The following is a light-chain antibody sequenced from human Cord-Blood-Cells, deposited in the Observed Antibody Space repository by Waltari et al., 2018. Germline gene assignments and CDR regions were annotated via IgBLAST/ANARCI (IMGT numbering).Light chain of an antibody. V-gene: IGLV1-47*01. Sequence: QPVLTQTPPASGTPGQRVTIFCSGTSTNIGRNYLYWYQQLPGTALKLLIYRNNQRPSGVPDRFSGSKSGTSASLAISGLRSEDEADYYCAAWDDSLSGVVFGGGTKLTVL. J-gene: IGLJ2*01. CDR2: RNN. CDR3: AAWDDSLSGVV. CDR1: STNIGRNY.